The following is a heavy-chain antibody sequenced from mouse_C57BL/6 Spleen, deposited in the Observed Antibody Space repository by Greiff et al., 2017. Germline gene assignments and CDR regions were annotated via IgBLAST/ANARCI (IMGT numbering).Heavy chain of an antibody. CDR3: ARWGRGAMDY. J-gene: IGHJ4*01. CDR1: GYAFTNYL. CDR2: INPGSGGT. D-gene: IGHD3-3*01. V-gene: IGHV1-54*01. Sequence: VKLMESGAELVRPGTSVKVSCKASGYAFTNYLIEWVKQRPGQGLEWIGVINPGSGGTNYNEKFKGKATLTADKSSSTAYMQLSSLTSEDSAVYFCARWGRGAMDYWGQGTSVTVSS.